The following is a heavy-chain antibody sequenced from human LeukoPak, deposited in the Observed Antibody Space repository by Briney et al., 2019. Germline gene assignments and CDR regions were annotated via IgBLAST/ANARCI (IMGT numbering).Heavy chain of an antibody. CDR3: ARDGTSGYSSSWYFNQPGSEY. CDR2: ISAYNGNT. J-gene: IGHJ4*02. V-gene: IGHV1-18*01. CDR1: GYTFTITG. D-gene: IGHD6-13*01. Sequence: ASVKVSCKASGYTFTITGISCVRQAPGQGPEWMGWISAYNGNTNYAQKLQGRVTMTTDTSTSTAYMELRSLRSDDTAVYYCARDGTSGYSSSWYFNQPGSEYWGQGALVTVSS.